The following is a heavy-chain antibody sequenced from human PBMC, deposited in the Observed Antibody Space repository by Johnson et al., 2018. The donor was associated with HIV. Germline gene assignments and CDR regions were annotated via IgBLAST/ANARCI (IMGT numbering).Heavy chain of an antibody. V-gene: IGHV3-30*02. D-gene: IGHD3-22*01. J-gene: IGHJ3*01. Sequence: QVQLVESGGGVVQSGGSLRLSYDASGFTFSVYDRHWVCQAPGKGLQWVPFIHYDAIGKYSGGAVKGRFTISRDNAKNTLYLQMNSLRAEDTAVYYCAREGTYYYDNSGYNDAFDVWGQGTMVTVSS. CDR2: IHYDAIGK. CDR3: AREGTYYYDNSGYNDAFDV. CDR1: GFTFSVYD.